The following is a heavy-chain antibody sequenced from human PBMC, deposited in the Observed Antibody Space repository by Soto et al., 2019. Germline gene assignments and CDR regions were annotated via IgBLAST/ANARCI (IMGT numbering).Heavy chain of an antibody. CDR1: GASISREPFY. J-gene: IGHJ6*02. CDR3: ARDRSSSPYYYYGMDV. V-gene: IGHV4-31*03. Sequence: SETLSLTCSDSGASISREPFYWTGNRQLPGKGLEWIGYFFHTGSTFPNPSLRGRVAIFVDTSKNQFSLKLSSVTAADTAVYYCARDRSSSPYYYYGMDVWGQGTTVTVSS. CDR2: FFHTGST. D-gene: IGHD6-6*01.